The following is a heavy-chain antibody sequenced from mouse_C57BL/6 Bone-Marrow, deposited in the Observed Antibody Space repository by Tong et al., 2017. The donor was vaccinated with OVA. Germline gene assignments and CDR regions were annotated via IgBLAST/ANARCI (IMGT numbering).Heavy chain of an antibody. Sequence: EVQLQESGGGLVKPGGSLKLSCAASGFTFSSYAMSWVRQTPEKRLELVAAINSDGGSTYYPNTKERRFIISRDNTKKTLYLQMSSLRSEDTALYYCARHGYGSSWYFDVWGTGTTVTVSS. CDR1: GFTFSSYA. D-gene: IGHD1-1*01. J-gene: IGHJ1*03. CDR3: ARHGYGSSWYFDV. CDR2: INSDGGST. V-gene: IGHV5-6-2*01.